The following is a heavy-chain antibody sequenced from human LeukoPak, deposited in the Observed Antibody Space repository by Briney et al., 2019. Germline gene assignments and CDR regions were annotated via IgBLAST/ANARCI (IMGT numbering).Heavy chain of an antibody. J-gene: IGHJ4*02. CDR3: AKDADIVVVVAAPHFDY. D-gene: IGHD2-15*01. V-gene: IGHV3-23*01. CDR1: GFTFSSYA. CDR2: ISGSGGST. Sequence: GGSLRLSCAASGFTFSSYAMSWVRQAPGKGLEWVSAISGSGGSTYYADSVKGRLTISRDNSKNTPYLQMNSLRAEDTAVYYCAKDADIVVVVAAPHFDYWGQGTLVTVSS.